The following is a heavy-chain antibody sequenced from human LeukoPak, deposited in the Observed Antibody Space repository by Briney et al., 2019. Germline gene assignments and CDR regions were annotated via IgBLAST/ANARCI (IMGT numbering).Heavy chain of an antibody. CDR2: ISYEGSNK. J-gene: IGHJ4*02. Sequence: GGSLRLSCAASGFTFSSYEMIWVRQAPGKGLEWVAVISYEGSNKYYADSVKGRFTISRDNPKNSLYLQMNSLRAEDTAVYYCARDMGRRGLSDYWGQGTLVTVSS. V-gene: IGHV3-30*03. CDR1: GFTFSSYE. D-gene: IGHD2/OR15-2a*01. CDR3: ARDMGRRGLSDY.